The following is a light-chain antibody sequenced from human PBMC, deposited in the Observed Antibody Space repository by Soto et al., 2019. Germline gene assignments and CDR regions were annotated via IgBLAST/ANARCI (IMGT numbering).Light chain of an antibody. Sequence: EIVLTQSPGTLSLSPGERATLSCRASQSVSSSYLAWYQQKPGQAPRLLIYGASTRATGIPARFSGSGSGTDFTLTISSLEPEDFAVYYCQQRSKWRTFGQGTKVDIK. CDR1: QSVSSSY. V-gene: IGKV3D-20*02. CDR3: QQRSKWRT. CDR2: GAS. J-gene: IGKJ1*01.